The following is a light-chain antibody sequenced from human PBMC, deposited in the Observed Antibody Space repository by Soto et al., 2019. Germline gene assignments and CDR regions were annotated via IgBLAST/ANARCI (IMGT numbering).Light chain of an antibody. J-gene: IGKJ4*01. CDR3: QQYYNWPLS. CDR2: GTS. Sequence: EIVMTQSPATLSVSPGERATLSCRASQSFSYYVAWYQQKPGQVPRLLLYGTSTRATGTPARFSGSGSGTEFPLTISSLQSEDSALYYCQQYYNWPLSFGGGTKVEIK. CDR1: QSFSYY. V-gene: IGKV3-15*01.